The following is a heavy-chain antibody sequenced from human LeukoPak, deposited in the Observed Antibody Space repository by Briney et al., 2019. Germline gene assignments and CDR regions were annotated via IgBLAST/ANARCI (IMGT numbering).Heavy chain of an antibody. Sequence: GGSLRLPCAASGFTFSSSAMSWVRQAPGKGLEWVSAISNNGGYTYYADSVQGRFTISRDNSKSTLCLQMNSLRAEDTAIYYCAKGGPYSSSWGGKFDHWGQGTLVTVSS. J-gene: IGHJ4*02. CDR1: GFTFSSSA. V-gene: IGHV3-23*01. D-gene: IGHD6-13*01. CDR3: AKGGPYSSSWGGKFDH. CDR2: ISNNGGYT.